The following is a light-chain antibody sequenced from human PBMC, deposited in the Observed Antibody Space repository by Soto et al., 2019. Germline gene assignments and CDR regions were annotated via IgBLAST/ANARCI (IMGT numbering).Light chain of an antibody. V-gene: IGKV3-11*01. J-gene: IGKJ2*02. CDR2: DVS. Sequence: EVILTQSPATLSLSPGDRATLSCRASQSVSSYLAWYQQKPGQAPRLLIYDVSNRATGIPARFSGSGSGTDFTLTISSLEPEDFAVYFCQQRSEWPLCTFGQATKVDIK. CDR3: QQRSEWPLCT. CDR1: QSVSSY.